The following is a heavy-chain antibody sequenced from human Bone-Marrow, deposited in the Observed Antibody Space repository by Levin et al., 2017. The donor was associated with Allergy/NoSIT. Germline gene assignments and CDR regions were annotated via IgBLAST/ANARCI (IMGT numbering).Heavy chain of an antibody. J-gene: IGHJ3*02. CDR3: AKYALGVPGGFDI. V-gene: IGHV3-23*01. Sequence: GGSLRLSCAASGFTFSSYAMSWVRQAPGRGLEWVSAISTSGDNTYYADSVKGRFTISRDNSKNTLYLQMNSLRAEDTAVYYCAKYALGVPGGFDIWGQGTMVTVSS. CDR2: ISTSGDNT. D-gene: IGHD3-16*01. CDR1: GFTFSSYA.